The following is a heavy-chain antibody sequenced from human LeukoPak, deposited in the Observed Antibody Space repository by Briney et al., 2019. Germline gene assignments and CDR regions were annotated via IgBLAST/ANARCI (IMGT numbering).Heavy chain of an antibody. Sequence: AGGSLRLSCAASGFTFSSYFMTWVRQAPGKGLEWVSAISGSGDDTYYADYVKGRFTISRDNSKNTLYVQMNSLRAEDTAVYYCAKGALITIFGVVPDYWGQGTLVTVSS. CDR3: AKGALITIFGVVPDY. V-gene: IGHV3-23*01. J-gene: IGHJ4*02. CDR1: GFTFSSYF. CDR2: ISGSGDDT. D-gene: IGHD3-3*01.